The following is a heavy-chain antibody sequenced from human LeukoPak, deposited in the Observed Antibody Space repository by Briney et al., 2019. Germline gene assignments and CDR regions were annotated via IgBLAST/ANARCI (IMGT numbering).Heavy chain of an antibody. CDR3: ARGSYNSSGYYYLGYYYYGMAV. J-gene: IGHJ6*02. Sequence: PSETLSLTCTVSGGSVSSGSYYWSWIRQPPGKGLEWIGYIYYSGSTNYNPSLKSRVTISVDTSKNQFSLKLSSVTAADTAAYYCARGSYNSSGYYYLGYYYYGMAVWGQGPTVPVSS. D-gene: IGHD3-22*01. V-gene: IGHV4-61*01. CDR1: GGSVSSGSYY. CDR2: IYYSGST.